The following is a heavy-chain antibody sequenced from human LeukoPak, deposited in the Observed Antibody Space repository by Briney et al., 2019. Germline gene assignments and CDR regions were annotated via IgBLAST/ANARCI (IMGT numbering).Heavy chain of an antibody. Sequence: GGSLRLSCAASGFTFSDHYMDWVRQAPGKGLEWVDRIRKKGNSYTIEYAASVKGRFTISRDDSKNSLYLQMNSLKTEDTAVYYCARVGSGYDLDYWGQGTLVTVSS. CDR3: ARVGSGYDLDY. CDR1: GFTFSDHY. D-gene: IGHD5-12*01. J-gene: IGHJ4*02. CDR2: IRKKGNSYTI. V-gene: IGHV3-72*01.